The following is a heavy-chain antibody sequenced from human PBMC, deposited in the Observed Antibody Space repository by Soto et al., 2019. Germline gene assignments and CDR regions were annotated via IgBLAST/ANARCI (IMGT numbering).Heavy chain of an antibody. CDR3: AKGGFSYGHKIIDY. J-gene: IGHJ4*02. V-gene: IGHV4-4*02. CDR2: IYHSGST. Sequence: QVQLQESGPGLVKPSGTLSLTCAVSGGSISSSNWWSWVRQPPGKGLEWIGEIYHSGSTNYNPSLKSRVNITVEKVKDQFFLKVDCGTDAGTVGYYCAKGGFSYGHKIIDYWGQGTLVTVSS. CDR1: GGSISSSNW. D-gene: IGHD5-18*01.